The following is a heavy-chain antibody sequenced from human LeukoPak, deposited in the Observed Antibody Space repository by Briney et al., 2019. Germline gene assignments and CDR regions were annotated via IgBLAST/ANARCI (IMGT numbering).Heavy chain of an antibody. J-gene: IGHJ6*02. CDR2: IYSGGST. V-gene: IGHV3-66*01. CDR3: ARDSHTALVTGYYYGTDV. CDR1: GFTVSSNY. D-gene: IGHD5-18*01. Sequence: GGSLRLSCAASGFTVSSNYMNWVRQALGKGLEWVSVIYSGGSTYFADSVKGRFTISRDTSKNTLYLQMTSLRAEDTAVFYCARDSHTALVTGYYYGTDVWGQGTTVTVSS.